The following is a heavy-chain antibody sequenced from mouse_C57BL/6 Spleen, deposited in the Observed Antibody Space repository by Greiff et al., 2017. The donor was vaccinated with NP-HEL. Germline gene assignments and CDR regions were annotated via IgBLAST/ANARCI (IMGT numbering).Heavy chain of an antibody. D-gene: IGHD2-1*01. V-gene: IGHV8-8*01. CDR1: GFSLSTFGMG. CDR2: IWWDDDK. Sequence: QVTLKESGPGILQPSQTLSLTCSFSGFSLSTFGMGVGWIRQPSGKGLEWLAHIWWDDDKYYNPALKSRLTISKDTSQNQVFLKIANVDTADTATYYCARNGNYEGPYAMDYWGQGTSVTVSS. CDR3: ARNGNYEGPYAMDY. J-gene: IGHJ4*01.